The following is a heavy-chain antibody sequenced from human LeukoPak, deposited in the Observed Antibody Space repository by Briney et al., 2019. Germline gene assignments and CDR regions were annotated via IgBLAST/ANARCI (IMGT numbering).Heavy chain of an antibody. CDR3: ARAESLRTKDYYYYYYMDV. Sequence: SQTLSLTCTVSGGSISSGSYYWSWIRQPAGKGLEWIGRIYTSGSTNYNPSLKSRVTISVDTSKNQFSLKLSSVTAADTAVYYCARAESLRTKDYYYYYYMDVWGKGTTVTVSS. V-gene: IGHV4-61*02. CDR2: IYTSGST. D-gene: IGHD1-14*01. J-gene: IGHJ6*03. CDR1: GGSISSGSYY.